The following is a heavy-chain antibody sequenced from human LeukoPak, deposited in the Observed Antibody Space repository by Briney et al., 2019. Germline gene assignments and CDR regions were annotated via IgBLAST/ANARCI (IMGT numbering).Heavy chain of an antibody. J-gene: IGHJ1*01. CDR3: ARRWWSQHLIQH. CDR1: GGSISSSSYF. V-gene: IGHV4-39*07. CDR2: INHSGST. Sequence: SETLSLTCTVSGGSISSSSYFWSWIRQPPGKGLEWIGEINHSGSTNYNPSLKSRVTISVDTSKNQFSLKLSSVTAADTAVYYCARRWWSQHLIQHWGQGTLVTVSS. D-gene: IGHD2-15*01.